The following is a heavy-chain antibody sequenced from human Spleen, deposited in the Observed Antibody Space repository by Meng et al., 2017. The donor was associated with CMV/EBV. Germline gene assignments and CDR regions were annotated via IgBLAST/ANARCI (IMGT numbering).Heavy chain of an antibody. J-gene: IGHJ4*02. Sequence: GFTFSDYYMSWLRQAPGKGLEWVSYISSSGSTKEYADSVKGRFTISRDNDKNSLSLQINSLRAEDTAVYYCAPGGCSSTVCYLPFDYWGQGTLVTVSS. CDR3: APGGCSSTVCYLPFDY. D-gene: IGHD2-2*01. V-gene: IGHV3-11*01. CDR2: ISSSGSTK. CDR1: GFTFSDYY.